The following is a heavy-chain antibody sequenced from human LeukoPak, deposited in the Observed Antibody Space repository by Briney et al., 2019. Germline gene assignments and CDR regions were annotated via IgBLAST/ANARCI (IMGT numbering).Heavy chain of an antibody. CDR3: ASNSVGTAMVENGFDY. J-gene: IGHJ4*02. V-gene: IGHV3-53*01. CDR2: IYSGGSA. CDR1: GFTVSSNY. D-gene: IGHD5-18*01. Sequence: GGSLRLSCAASGFTVSSNYMSWGREAPGKGLEWVSVIYSGGSAYYADSVKGRVTISRDNSKTTLYLQMNSLRAKATAVYYCASNSVGTAMVENGFDYWGQGTLVTVSS.